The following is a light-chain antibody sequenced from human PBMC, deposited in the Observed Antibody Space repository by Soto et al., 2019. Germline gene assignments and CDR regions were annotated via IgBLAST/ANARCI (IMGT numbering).Light chain of an antibody. V-gene: IGKV3-11*01. CDR3: QQRSNWPVT. CDR2: DAS. J-gene: IGKJ3*01. Sequence: EIVLTQSPATLSLSPGERATLSCRASQSVICYLAWYQQKPGQGPRLLIYDASNRATGIPAGFSGSRSGTDFSLAISGLEPEDFAVYYCQQRSNWPVTFGPGPKVDIK. CDR1: QSVICY.